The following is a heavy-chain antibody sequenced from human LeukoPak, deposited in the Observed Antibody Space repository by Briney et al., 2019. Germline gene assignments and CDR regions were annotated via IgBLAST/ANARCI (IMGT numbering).Heavy chain of an antibody. D-gene: IGHD6-19*01. CDR1: GFTFSSYG. Sequence: GGSLRLSCAASGFTFSSYGMHWVRQAPGKGLEWVAVIWYDGSNKYYADSVKGRFTISGDNSKNTLDLQMNSLRVEDTAVYYCARSRQSSSGCSDYWGQGTLVTVSS. CDR3: ARSRQSSSGCSDY. CDR2: IWYDGSNK. V-gene: IGHV3-33*01. J-gene: IGHJ4*02.